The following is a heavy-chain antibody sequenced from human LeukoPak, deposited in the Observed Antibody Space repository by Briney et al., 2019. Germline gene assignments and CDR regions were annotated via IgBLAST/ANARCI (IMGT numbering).Heavy chain of an antibody. CDR2: ISGSGGST. V-gene: IGHV3-23*01. Sequence: PGGSLRLSCAASGFTFSSYAMSWVRQAPGKGLEWVSAISGSGGSTYYADSVKGRFTTSRDNSKNTLYLQMNSLRAEDTAVYHCAKGLELESRLEYWGQGTLVTVSS. CDR3: AKGLELESRLEY. D-gene: IGHD1-7*01. CDR1: GFTFSSYA. J-gene: IGHJ4*02.